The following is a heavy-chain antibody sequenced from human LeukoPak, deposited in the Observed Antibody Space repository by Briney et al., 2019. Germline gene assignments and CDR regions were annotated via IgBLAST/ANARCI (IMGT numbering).Heavy chain of an antibody. Sequence: KVSCKASGYTFTSYWIGWVRQMPGKGLEWMGIIYPGDSGTRYSPSFQGQVTISADKSISTAYLQWSSLKASDTAMYYCARGSSGYYWFDPWGQGTLVTAAS. V-gene: IGHV5-51*01. D-gene: IGHD3-22*01. CDR1: GYTFTSYW. CDR3: ARGSSGYYWFDP. CDR2: IYPGDSGT. J-gene: IGHJ5*02.